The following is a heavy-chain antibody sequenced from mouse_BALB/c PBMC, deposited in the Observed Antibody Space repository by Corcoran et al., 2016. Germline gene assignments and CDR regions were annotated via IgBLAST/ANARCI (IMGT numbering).Heavy chain of an antibody. V-gene: IGHV8-12*01. J-gene: IGHJ2*01. Sequence: QVTLKESGPGILQPSQTLSLTCSFSGFSLSTSGMGVSWIRQPSGKGLEWLAHIYWDDDKRYIPSLKSRLTISKDTSSNQVFLKITSVDTADTATYYCARSVDYFDYWGQGTTLTVSS. CDR2: IYWDDDK. CDR1: GFSLSTSGMG. CDR3: ARSVDYFDY.